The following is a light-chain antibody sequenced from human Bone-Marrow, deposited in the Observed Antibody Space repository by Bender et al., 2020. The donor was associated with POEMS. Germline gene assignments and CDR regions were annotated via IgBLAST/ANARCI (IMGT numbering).Light chain of an antibody. Sequence: QSALTQPASVSGSPGQSITISCSATGSYIGGNIYVSWYQHHPGKAPRLLIFDVTDRPSGVSDRFSGSKSGNTASLTISGLQTEDEADYYCSCFTGKNILFGGGTKVTVL. CDR1: GSYIGGNIY. CDR2: DVT. CDR3: SCFTGKNIL. J-gene: IGLJ2*01. V-gene: IGLV2-14*03.